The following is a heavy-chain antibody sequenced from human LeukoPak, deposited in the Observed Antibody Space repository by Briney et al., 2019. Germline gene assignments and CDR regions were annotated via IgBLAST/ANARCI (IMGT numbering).Heavy chain of an antibody. CDR1: GFTFSSYG. CDR2: ISSSSSYI. D-gene: IGHD1-1*01. CDR3: ARDQGRTTGTTVAFDI. Sequence: GGSLRLSCAASGFTFSSYGMNWVRQAPGKGLEWVSSISSSSSYIYYADSVKGRFTISRDNAKNSLYLQMNSLRAEDTAVYYCARDQGRTTGTTVAFDIWGQGTMVTVSS. V-gene: IGHV3-21*01. J-gene: IGHJ3*02.